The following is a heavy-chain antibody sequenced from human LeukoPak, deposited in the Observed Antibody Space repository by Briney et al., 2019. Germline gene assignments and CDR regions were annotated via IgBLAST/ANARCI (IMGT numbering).Heavy chain of an antibody. J-gene: IGHJ6*04. CDR2: INHSGST. V-gene: IGHV4-34*01. CDR1: GGSSSGYY. D-gene: IGHD3-10*01. CDR3: ARDQALLWFGELLPGRHYGMDV. Sequence: PSETLSLTCAVYGGSSSGYYWSWIRQPPGKGLEWIGEINHSGSTNYNPSLKSRVTISVDTSKNQFSLKLSSVTAADTAVYYCARDQALLWFGELLPGRHYGMDVWGKGTTVTVSS.